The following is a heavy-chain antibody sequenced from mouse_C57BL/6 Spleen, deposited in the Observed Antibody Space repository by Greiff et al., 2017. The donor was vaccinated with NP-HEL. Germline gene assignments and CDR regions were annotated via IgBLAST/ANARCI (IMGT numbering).Heavy chain of an antibody. CDR1: GFTFSSYG. CDR2: ISSGGSYT. Sequence: EVQVVESGGDLVKPGGSLKLSCAASGFTFSSYGMSWVRQTPDKRLEWVATISSGGSYTYYPDSVTGRFTISRDKAKNTLDLQMSSLKAEEKDREDGERRNKEEGEDWGQG. CDR3: ERRNKEEGED. V-gene: IGHV5-6*01. J-gene: IGHJ2*01. D-gene: IGHD5-2*01.